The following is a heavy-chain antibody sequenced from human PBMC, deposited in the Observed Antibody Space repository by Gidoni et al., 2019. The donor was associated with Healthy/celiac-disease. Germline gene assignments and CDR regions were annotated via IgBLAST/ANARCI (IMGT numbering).Heavy chain of an antibody. CDR1: GHTFTSSD. Sequence: QVQLVQSGAEVKMPGASVKVSCKAPGHTFTSSDINWVRQATGQGLEWMGWMNHNSGNTCYAQKFQGRATMTRKTSISTAYMVLSSLRSEDTAVYYGARAPPQGYSSGWGNWFDHWGQGTLVTVSS. CDR3: ARAPPQGYSSGWGNWFDH. J-gene: IGHJ5*02. CDR2: MNHNSGNT. D-gene: IGHD6-19*01. V-gene: IGHV1-8*01.